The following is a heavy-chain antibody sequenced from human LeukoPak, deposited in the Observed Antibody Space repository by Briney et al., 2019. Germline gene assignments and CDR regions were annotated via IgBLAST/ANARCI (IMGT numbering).Heavy chain of an antibody. D-gene: IGHD3-16*01. CDR1: GFTFSSYA. CDR2: ISASGGST. Sequence: GGSLRLSCAASGFTFSSYAMNWVRQAPGKGLEWVSAISASGGSTYYADSVKGRFTISRDNSKNTLYLQMNSLRAEDTAVYYCAKAKTLYYFDYWGQGTLVTVSS. CDR3: AKAKTLYYFDY. V-gene: IGHV3-23*01. J-gene: IGHJ4*02.